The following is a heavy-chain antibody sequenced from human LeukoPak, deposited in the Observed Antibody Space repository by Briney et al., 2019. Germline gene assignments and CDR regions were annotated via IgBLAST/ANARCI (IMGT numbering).Heavy chain of an antibody. J-gene: IGHJ4*02. CDR2: INTNTGNP. V-gene: IGHV7-4-1*02. CDR3: ARDPSPDSYYDFWSGYYSSVY. Sequence: ASVKVSYKASRYTFTSYAMNWVRQAPGQGLEWMGWINTNTGNPTYAQGFTGRFVFSLDTSVSTAYLQISSLKAEDTAVYYCARDPSPDSYYDFWSGYYSSVYWGQGTLVTVS. CDR1: RYTFTSYA. D-gene: IGHD3-3*01.